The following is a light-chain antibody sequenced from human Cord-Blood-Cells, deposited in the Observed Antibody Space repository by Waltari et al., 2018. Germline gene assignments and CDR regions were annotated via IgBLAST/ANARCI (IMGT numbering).Light chain of an antibody. CDR2: STS. V-gene: IGLV7-43*01. J-gene: IGLJ2*01. CDR1: TGAGPRGPY. Sequence: QTVVPQEPSLTVSPGGPVTLTCAASTGAGPRGPYPNWFQQNPGQAPRALIYSTSNKPSWTPARFSGSLLGGKAALTLSGVQPEDEAEYYCLLYYGGAVVFGGGTKLTVL. CDR3: LLYYGGAVV.